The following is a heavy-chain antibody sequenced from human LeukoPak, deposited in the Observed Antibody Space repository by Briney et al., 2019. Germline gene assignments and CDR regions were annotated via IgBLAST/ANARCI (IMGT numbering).Heavy chain of an antibody. CDR2: IKSKTDGGTI. J-gene: IGHJ4*02. CDR3: TTDGYCSGGNCYPFDN. Sequence: GGSLRLSCVASGLTFSKAWMSWVRLAPGKGLEWVGRIKSKTDGGTIEYAAPVKGRFTISRDDSKNTQYLQMNSLKTEDTAVYYCTTDGYCSGGNCYPFDNWGQGTLVTVSS. D-gene: IGHD2-15*01. V-gene: IGHV3-15*01. CDR1: GLTFSKAW.